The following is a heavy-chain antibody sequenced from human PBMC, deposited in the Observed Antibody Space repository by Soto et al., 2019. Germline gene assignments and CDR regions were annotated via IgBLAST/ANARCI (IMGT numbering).Heavy chain of an antibody. CDR3: ARLGYYGSGSYYSNSGGMDV. J-gene: IGHJ6*01. V-gene: IGHV5-51*01. CDR2: IYPGDSDT. Sequence: GESLKISCKGSGYSFTSYWIGWLRQMPGKGLEWMGIIYPGDSDTRYSPSFQGQVTISADKSISTAYLQWSSLKASDTAMYYCARLGYYGSGSYYSNSGGMDVWGQGTTVTVSS. CDR1: GYSFTSYW. D-gene: IGHD3-10*01.